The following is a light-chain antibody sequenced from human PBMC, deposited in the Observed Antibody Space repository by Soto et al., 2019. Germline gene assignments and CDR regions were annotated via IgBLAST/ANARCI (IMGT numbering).Light chain of an antibody. CDR2: GAS. CDR3: QQYGSSPPT. V-gene: IGKV3-20*01. CDR1: QCVSSSY. J-gene: IGKJ1*01. Sequence: EIVLTQSPGTLSLSPGERATLSCGASQCVSSSYLAWYQQKPGQAPRLLIYGASSRATGIPDRFSGSGSGTDFTLTISRLEPEDFAVYYCQQYGSSPPTFGQGTKV.